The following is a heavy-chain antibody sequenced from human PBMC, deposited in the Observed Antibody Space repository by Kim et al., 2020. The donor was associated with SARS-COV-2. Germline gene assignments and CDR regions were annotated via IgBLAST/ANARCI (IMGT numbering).Heavy chain of an antibody. CDR1: GGSIRSYY. Sequence: SETLSLTCSVSGGSIRSYYWSWIRQPPGKGLEWIGYMYYSGRTNYNPSLKSRVTMSIDTSKNQFSLKLSSVTAADTAVYYCARTPGATNSWFDPWGQGTL. D-gene: IGHD1-26*01. V-gene: IGHV4-59*01. CDR3: ARTPGATNSWFDP. J-gene: IGHJ5*02. CDR2: MYYSGRT.